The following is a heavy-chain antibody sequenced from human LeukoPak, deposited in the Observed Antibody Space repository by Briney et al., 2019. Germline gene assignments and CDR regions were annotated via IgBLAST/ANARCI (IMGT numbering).Heavy chain of an antibody. CDR3: AKYSGYDSRSGYIWFDP. J-gene: IGHJ5*02. D-gene: IGHD5-12*01. Sequence: SGGSLRLSCAASRFTFNSYAMHWVRQAPGKGLEWVSGISWNSGSIGYADSVKGRFTISRDNAKNSLYLQMNSLRAEDTALYYCAKYSGYDSRSGYIWFDPWGQGTLVTVSS. V-gene: IGHV3-9*01. CDR1: RFTFNSYA. CDR2: ISWNSGSI.